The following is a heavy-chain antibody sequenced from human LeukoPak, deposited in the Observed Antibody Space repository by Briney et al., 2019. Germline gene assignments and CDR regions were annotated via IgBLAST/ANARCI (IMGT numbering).Heavy chain of an antibody. J-gene: IGHJ4*02. CDR1: GFTFDAYG. CDR2: INWNGGST. CDR3: AKDRQWAAAGDIDY. Sequence: PGGSLRLSCAASGFTFDAYGTSWVRQAPGKGLEWVSGINWNGGSTGYADSVKGRFTISRDNGKNSVYLQMNSLRAEDTAAYYCAKDRQWAAAGDIDYWGQGTLVTVSS. V-gene: IGHV3-20*04. D-gene: IGHD6-13*01.